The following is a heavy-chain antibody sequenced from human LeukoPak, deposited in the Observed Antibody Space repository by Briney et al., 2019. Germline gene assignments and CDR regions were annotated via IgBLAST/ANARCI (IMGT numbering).Heavy chain of an antibody. V-gene: IGHV4-39*01. J-gene: IGHJ4*02. CDR2: IHRSGNT. Sequence: PSETLSLTCTVSGGSISSSNYYWGWIRQPPGKGLEWIGSIHRSGNTYYNPSLKSRVTISVDTSKNQFTLKLSSVTAADTAVYYCARRSPHDLYRYHFAYGGQEPLVPVSS. CDR3: ARRSPHDLYRYHFAY. D-gene: IGHD3-16*01. CDR1: GGSISSSNYY.